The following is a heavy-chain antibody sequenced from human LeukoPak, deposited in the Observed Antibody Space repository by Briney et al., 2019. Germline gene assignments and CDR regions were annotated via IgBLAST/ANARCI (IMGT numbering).Heavy chain of an antibody. D-gene: IGHD4-23*01. Sequence: SETLSLTCTVSGGSISSYYWSWLRQPAAKGLEWIGRIYASGSTNYNPSLKSRVTMSVDTSKNQFSLKLSSVTAADTAVYYCARVSYYGGNSGDAFDIWGQGTMVTVSS. V-gene: IGHV4-4*07. CDR2: IYASGST. CDR3: ARVSYYGGNSGDAFDI. CDR1: GGSISSYY. J-gene: IGHJ3*02.